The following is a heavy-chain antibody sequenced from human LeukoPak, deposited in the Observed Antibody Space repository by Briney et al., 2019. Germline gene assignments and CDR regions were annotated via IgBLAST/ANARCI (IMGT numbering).Heavy chain of an antibody. J-gene: IGHJ5*02. V-gene: IGHV1-69*13. CDR3: ARKLRLGGNWFDP. CDR2: IIPISGTT. Sequence: SVEVSCKTSGGTFTSYAITWVRQDPGQGLEWMGKIIPISGTTNYAQKFQGRITFTADESTSTAYMELSSLRSEDTALYYCARKLRLGGNWFDPWGQGTLVTVSS. CDR1: GGTFTSYA. D-gene: IGHD1-26*01.